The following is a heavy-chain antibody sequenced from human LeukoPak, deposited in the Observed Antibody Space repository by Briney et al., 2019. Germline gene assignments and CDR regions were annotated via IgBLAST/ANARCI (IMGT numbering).Heavy chain of an antibody. D-gene: IGHD5-24*01. J-gene: IGHJ3*02. CDR2: IYYSGST. CDR3: ATTYVERFGGVAFDI. CDR1: GGSISSGDYY. Sequence: SETLSLTCTVSGGSISSGDYYWSWIRQPPGKGLEWIGYIYYSGSTYYNPSLKSRVTVSVDTSKNQFPLKLSSVTAADTAVYYCATTYVERFGGVAFDIWGQGTMVTVSS. V-gene: IGHV4-30-4*01.